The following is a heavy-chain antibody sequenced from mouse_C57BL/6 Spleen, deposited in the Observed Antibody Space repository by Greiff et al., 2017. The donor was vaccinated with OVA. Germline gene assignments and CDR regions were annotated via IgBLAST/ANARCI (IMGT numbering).Heavy chain of an antibody. J-gene: IGHJ1*03. Sequence: VKLVESGAELVKPGASVKMSCKASGYTFTTYPIEWMKQNHGKSLEWIGNFHPYNDDTKYNEKFKGKATLTVEKSSSTVYLELSRLTSDDSAVYYCARRGKNYYGSSSYWYFDVWGTGTTVTVSS. D-gene: IGHD1-1*01. CDR1: GYTFTTYP. CDR2: FHPYNDDT. V-gene: IGHV1-47*01. CDR3: ARRGKNYYGSSSYWYFDV.